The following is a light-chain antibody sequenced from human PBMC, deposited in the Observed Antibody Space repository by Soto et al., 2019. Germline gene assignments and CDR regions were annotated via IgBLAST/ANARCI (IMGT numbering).Light chain of an antibody. CDR2: KAS. CDR3: QQYNTYSWT. Sequence: DIQMTQYPSTLSASVGDRVTITCRASQTISNWLAWYQQKPGKAPKLLVYKASSLESGVPSRFSGSGSGTEFTLTISSLQPDDFATYYCQQYNTYSWTFGQGTKVEI. CDR1: QTISNW. V-gene: IGKV1-5*03. J-gene: IGKJ1*01.